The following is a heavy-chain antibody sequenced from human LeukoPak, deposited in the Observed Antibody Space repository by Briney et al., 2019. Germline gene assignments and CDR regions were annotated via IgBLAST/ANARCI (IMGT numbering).Heavy chain of an antibody. V-gene: IGHV1-18*01. CDR1: GYTFTSYG. Sequence: ASVKVSCKASGYTFTSYGISWLRQAHGEGLEWMGCISAYNGNTNYAQKLQGRVTMTTDTSTSTAYMELRSLRSDDTAVYYCARVHSGSYYVYYYYYMDVWGKGTTVTISS. J-gene: IGHJ6*03. D-gene: IGHD1-26*01. CDR2: ISAYNGNT. CDR3: ARVHSGSYYVYYYYYMDV.